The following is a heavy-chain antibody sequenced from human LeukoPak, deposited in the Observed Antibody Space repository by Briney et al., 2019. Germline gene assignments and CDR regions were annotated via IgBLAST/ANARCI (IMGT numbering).Heavy chain of an antibody. CDR1: GASISSSNYY. J-gene: IGHJ3*02. CDR2: IYYSGST. D-gene: IGHD3-10*01. V-gene: IGHV4-39*07. CDR3: ATWDYYGSGSYYSSDAFDI. Sequence: SSETLSLTCTVSGASISSSNYYWGWIRQPPGKGLEWIGSIYYSGSTDYNPSLKSRVTISVDTSKNQFSLKLSSVTAADTAVYYCATWDYYGSGSYYSSDAFDIWGQGTMVTVSS.